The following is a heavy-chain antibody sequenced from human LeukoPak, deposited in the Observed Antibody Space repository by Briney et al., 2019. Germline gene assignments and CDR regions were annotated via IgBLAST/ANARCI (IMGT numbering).Heavy chain of an antibody. CDR1: GFTFNSYT. D-gene: IGHD3-22*01. V-gene: IGHV3-21*01. Sequence: PGGSLRLSCEASGFTFNSYTLTWVRQAPGKGLEWVSSISASSAYIYYADSLKGRFTISRDNSKNTLYLQMNSLRAEDTAVYYCAAFTYYYDSSGLDYWGQGTLVTVSS. J-gene: IGHJ4*02. CDR3: AAFTYYYDSSGLDY. CDR2: ISASSAYI.